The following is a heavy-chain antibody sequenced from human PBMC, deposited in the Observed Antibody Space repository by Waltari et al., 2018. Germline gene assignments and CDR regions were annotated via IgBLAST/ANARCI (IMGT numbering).Heavy chain of an antibody. CDR3: ATATRSGSYYSNWFDP. J-gene: IGHJ5*02. CDR1: GYTLTELS. Sequence: QVQLVQSGAEVKKPGASVKVSCKVSGYTLTELSMHWVRQAPGKGLEWMVGFDPEDGETIYGQKFQGRVSMTEDTSTDTAYMELSSLRSEDTAVYYCATATRSGSYYSNWFDPWGQGTLVTVSS. CDR2: FDPEDGET. V-gene: IGHV1-24*01. D-gene: IGHD3-10*01.